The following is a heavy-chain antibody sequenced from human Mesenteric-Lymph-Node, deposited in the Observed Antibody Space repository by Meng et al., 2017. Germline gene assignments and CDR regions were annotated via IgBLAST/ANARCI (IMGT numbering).Heavy chain of an antibody. J-gene: IGHJ4*02. D-gene: IGHD3-10*01. V-gene: IGHV3-73*01. CDR1: GFTLSGSA. CDR2: IRSKPNNDAT. Sequence: GESLKISCVASGFTLSGSAIHWVRQASGKGLEWVGRIRSKPNNDATAYAASVKGRFIISRDDSRNTAYLQMNSLKTEDTAVYYCTRNYGSEYWGQGTLVTVSS. CDR3: TRNYGSEY.